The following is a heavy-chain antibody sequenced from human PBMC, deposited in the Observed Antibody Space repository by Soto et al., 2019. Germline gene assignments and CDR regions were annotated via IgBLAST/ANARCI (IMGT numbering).Heavy chain of an antibody. CDR2: IYYSGST. CDR3: ARDSPSGVGNYIT. V-gene: IGHV4-31*03. Sequence: TLSLTCTVSVGSISSGGYYWSWIRQHPGKGLEWIGYIYYSGSTYYNPSLKSRVTISVDTSKNQFSLKLSSVTAADTAVYYCARDSPSGVGNYITWGQGTLVTVS. J-gene: IGHJ5*02. D-gene: IGHD1-7*01. CDR1: VGSISSGGYY.